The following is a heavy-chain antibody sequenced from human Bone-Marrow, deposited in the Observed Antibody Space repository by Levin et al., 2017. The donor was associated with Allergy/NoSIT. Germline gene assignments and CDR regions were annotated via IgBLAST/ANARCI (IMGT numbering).Heavy chain of an antibody. J-gene: IGHJ4*02. CDR3: TRVGDISSSNWVSGGDY. D-gene: IGHD6-13*01. Sequence: ASVKVSCKTSGYMFTSYYLQWVRQAPGQGLEWLGIINPSGGKTGYAQKFQGRITMTTDTSTSTLYMELSSLRFEDTTTYFCTRVGDISSSNWVSGGDYWGQGTQVSVSS. CDR2: INPSGGKT. CDR1: GYMFTSYY. V-gene: IGHV1-46*01.